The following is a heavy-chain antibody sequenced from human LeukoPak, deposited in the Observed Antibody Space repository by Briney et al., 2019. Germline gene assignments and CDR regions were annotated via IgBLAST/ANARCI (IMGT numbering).Heavy chain of an antibody. CDR1: GFTFDDYA. J-gene: IGHJ4*02. CDR2: ISWNSGSI. V-gene: IGHV3-9*01. Sequence: GGSLRLSCAASGFTFDDYAMHWVRQAPGKGLEWVSGISWNSGSIGYADSVKGRFTISRDNAKNSLYLQMNSLRVDDTGVYYCAGPSSSGVGYWGQGTLVTVSS. CDR3: AGPSSSGVGY. D-gene: IGHD6-6*01.